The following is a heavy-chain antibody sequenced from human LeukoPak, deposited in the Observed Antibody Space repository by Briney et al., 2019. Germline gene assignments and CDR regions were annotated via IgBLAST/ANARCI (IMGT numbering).Heavy chain of an antibody. CDR3: ARVPRGERSLFYNWFDP. CDR2: IYHSGST. J-gene: IGHJ5*02. D-gene: IGHD3-10*01. Sequence: SETLSLTCTVSGYSISSGYYWGWIRQPPGKGLEWIGSIYHSGSTYYNPSLKSRVTISVDTSKNQFSLKLSSVTAADTAVYYCARVPRGERSLFYNWFDPWGQGTLVTVSS. V-gene: IGHV4-38-2*02. CDR1: GYSISSGYY.